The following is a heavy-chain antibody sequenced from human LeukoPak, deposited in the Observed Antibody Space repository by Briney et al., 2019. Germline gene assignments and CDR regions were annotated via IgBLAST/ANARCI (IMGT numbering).Heavy chain of an antibody. CDR3: ARDAGYYYDSSGYYPNWFDP. CDR2: INPNSGGT. J-gene: IGHJ5*02. CDR1: GYTFTTYN. D-gene: IGHD3-22*01. Sequence: ASVKVSRKASGYTFTTYNINWVRQAPGQGLEWMGWINPNSGGTNYAQKFQGRVTMTRDTSISTAYMELSRLRSDDTAVYYCARDAGYYYDSSGYYPNWFDPWGQGTLVTVSS. V-gene: IGHV1-2*02.